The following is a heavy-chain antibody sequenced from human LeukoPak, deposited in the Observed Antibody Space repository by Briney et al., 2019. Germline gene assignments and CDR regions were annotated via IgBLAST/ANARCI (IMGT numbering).Heavy chain of an antibody. Sequence: PSETLSLTCTVSGGSISSGDYYWSWIRQPPGKGLEWIGYIYYSGSTYYNPSLKSRDTISVDTSKHQFSLKLSSVTAADTAVYYCARVETYSYGYVASSDYFDYWGQGTLVTVSS. CDR2: IYYSGST. J-gene: IGHJ4*02. CDR1: GGSISSGDYY. D-gene: IGHD5-18*01. V-gene: IGHV4-30-4*01. CDR3: ARVETYSYGYVASSDYFDY.